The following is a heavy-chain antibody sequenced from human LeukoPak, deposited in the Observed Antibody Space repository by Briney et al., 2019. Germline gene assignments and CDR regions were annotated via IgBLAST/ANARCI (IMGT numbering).Heavy chain of an antibody. Sequence: SETLSLTCTVSGGCISSSSHYWGWIRQPPGKGLEWIGSSYYTGIYYNPSLRSRVTISVDTSKNQFSLKLSSLTAADTAVYYCAGRFCSGGTCYRNDAFDIWGQGTMVTVSS. J-gene: IGHJ3*02. CDR1: GGCISSSSHY. V-gene: IGHV4-39*07. CDR2: SYYTGI. D-gene: IGHD2-15*01. CDR3: AGRFCSGGTCYRNDAFDI.